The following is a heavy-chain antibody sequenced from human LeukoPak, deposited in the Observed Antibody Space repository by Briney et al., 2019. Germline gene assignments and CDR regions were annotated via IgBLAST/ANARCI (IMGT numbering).Heavy chain of an antibody. Sequence: GGSLRLSCAASGLTFSSYSMNWVRQAAGKGLEWVSYITGSSSTINYADSVKGRFTISRDKAKNSLYLQMNSLRAEDTAVYYCARTGLGMYSFDSWGQGILVTVSS. CDR2: ITGSSSTI. V-gene: IGHV3-48*01. J-gene: IGHJ4*02. D-gene: IGHD3/OR15-3a*01. CDR1: GLTFSSYS. CDR3: ARTGLGMYSFDS.